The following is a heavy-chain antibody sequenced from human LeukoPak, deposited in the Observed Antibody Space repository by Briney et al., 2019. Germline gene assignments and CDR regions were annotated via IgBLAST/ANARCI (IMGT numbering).Heavy chain of an antibody. CDR1: GASNSSYY. J-gene: IGHJ3*02. CDR3: ARGGSIVGATPHDTFDI. V-gene: IGHV4-59*01. Sequence: SETLSLTCTVSGASNSSYYWSWIRQPPGKGLEWIGYMYYGGSTNYNPSLKSRVTTSVDTSKNQFSLKLSSVTAADTAVYYCARGGSIVGATPHDTFDIWGQGTMVTVSS. CDR2: MYYGGST. D-gene: IGHD1-26*01.